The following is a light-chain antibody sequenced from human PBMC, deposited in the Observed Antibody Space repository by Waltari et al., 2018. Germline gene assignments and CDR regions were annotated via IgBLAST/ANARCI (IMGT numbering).Light chain of an antibody. CDR3: CSYVSNTYV. CDR1: TSGVWHYNI. J-gene: IGLJ1*01. Sequence: QSALTQPASVSGSPGQSITISCTGTTSGVWHYNIVSWYQQHPGKAPKLIIFEGTNRPSVVSNRFFASKSGNTASLTISGLQADDEADYHCCSYVSNTYVFGTGTKVTVL. CDR2: EGT. V-gene: IGLV2-23*01.